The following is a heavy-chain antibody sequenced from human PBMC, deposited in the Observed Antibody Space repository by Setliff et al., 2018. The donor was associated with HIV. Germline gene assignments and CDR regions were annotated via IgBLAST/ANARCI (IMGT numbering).Heavy chain of an antibody. CDR2: IYSDGST. J-gene: IGHJ4*02. CDR1: GFTASTYY. V-gene: IGHV3-66*02. D-gene: IGHD3-10*01. CDR3: ARLRLYNSALDY. Sequence: GSLRPSCAASGFTASTYYMSWVRQAPGEGLEWVSTIYSDGSTYHADSVNGRFTLSRDISENALYLQMDSLRPEDTAVYYCARLRLYNSALDYWGQGTLVTVSS.